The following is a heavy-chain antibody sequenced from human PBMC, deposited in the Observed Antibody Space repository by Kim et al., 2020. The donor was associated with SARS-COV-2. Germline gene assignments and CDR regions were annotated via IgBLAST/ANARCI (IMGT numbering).Heavy chain of an antibody. CDR3: AKGTNMDV. CDR2: GSAE. J-gene: IGHJ6*02. D-gene: IGHD1-1*01. V-gene: IGHV3-7*03. Sequence: GSAEFNVDPVRGRLTISRDNAKDSVYLQLSSLRAEDTAVYYCAKGTNMDVWGQGTTVTVSS.